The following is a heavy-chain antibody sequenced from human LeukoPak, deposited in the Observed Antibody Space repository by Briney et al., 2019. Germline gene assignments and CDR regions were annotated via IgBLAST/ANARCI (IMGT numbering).Heavy chain of an antibody. Sequence: PGGSLRLSCAASGFTVSSNYMSWVRQAPGKGLEYVSAISSNGGSTYYANSVKGRFTISRDNSKNTLYLQMGSLRAEDMAVYYCARVGSSYYYYYGMDVWGQGTTVTVSS. CDR2: ISSNGGST. D-gene: IGHD6-6*01. CDR3: ARVGSSYYYYYGMDV. CDR1: GFTVSSNY. V-gene: IGHV3-64*01. J-gene: IGHJ6*02.